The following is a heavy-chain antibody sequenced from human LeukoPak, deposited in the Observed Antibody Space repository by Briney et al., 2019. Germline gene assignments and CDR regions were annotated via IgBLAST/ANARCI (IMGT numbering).Heavy chain of an antibody. J-gene: IGHJ5*02. CDR2: IYNSGNT. CDR1: GGSTNNYY. D-gene: IGHD3-3*01. CDR3: ARGARRATIFGVVPPNWFDP. V-gene: IGHV4-59*12. Sequence: SETLSLTCTVSGGSTNNYYWTWIRQPPGKGLEWIGNIYNSGNTNYNPSLKSRVTMSIDTSKNQFSLKLSSVTAADTAVYYCARGARRATIFGVVPPNWFDPWGQGTLVTVSS.